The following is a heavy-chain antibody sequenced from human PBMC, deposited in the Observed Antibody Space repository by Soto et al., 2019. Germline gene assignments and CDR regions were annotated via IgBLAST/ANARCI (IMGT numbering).Heavy chain of an antibody. J-gene: IGHJ5*02. V-gene: IGHV4-59*12. Sequence: PSETLSLTCTFSGSSIIGYYWTWIRQSPERGLEWIGYIHYSGRANYNPSLNSRLTMSVDRSKSQFSMKLASVTAADTAVYYCARGVGGSGLNWFDPWGQGTLVTVSS. CDR1: GSSIIGYY. CDR3: ARGVGGSGLNWFDP. CDR2: IHYSGRA. D-gene: IGHD6-19*01.